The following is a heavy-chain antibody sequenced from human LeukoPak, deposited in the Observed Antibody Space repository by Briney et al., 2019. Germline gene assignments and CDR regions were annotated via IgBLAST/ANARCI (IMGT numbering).Heavy chain of an antibody. D-gene: IGHD4-17*01. V-gene: IGHV1-46*01. J-gene: IGHJ4*01. CDR1: GYTFTSYY. Sequence: GASVKISCKASGYTFTSYYMHWVRQAPGQGLEWMGIINPSGGSTSYAQKFQGRVTMTRDTSTSTVYMELSSLRSEDTAVYYCARPTTAHEAGYYFDYWGQGTLVTVSS. CDR3: ARPTTAHEAGYYFDY. CDR2: INPSGGST.